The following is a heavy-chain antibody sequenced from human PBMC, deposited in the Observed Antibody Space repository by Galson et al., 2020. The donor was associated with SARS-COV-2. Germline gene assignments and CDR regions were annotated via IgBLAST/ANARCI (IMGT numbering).Heavy chain of an antibody. J-gene: IGHJ4*02. D-gene: IGHD5-12*01. CDR2: VYPGNSDT. CDR1: GDTFSTYA. V-gene: IGHV5-51*01. Sequence: GESLKISCTGSGDTFSTYAIAWVRQMPGKGLEWMGNVYPGNSDTRYSPSFQGQVIIFADRSTNTAYLQWSRLKASDTATYFCARMTIGYSPTWYYFAVWGQGTLVTAS. CDR3: ARMTIGYSPTWYYFAV.